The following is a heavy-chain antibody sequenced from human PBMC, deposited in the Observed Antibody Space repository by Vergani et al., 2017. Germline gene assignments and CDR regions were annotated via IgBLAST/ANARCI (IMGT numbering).Heavy chain of an antibody. V-gene: IGHV4-39*07. CDR1: GGSIRSSSYY. J-gene: IGHJ4*02. D-gene: IGHD3-9*01. Sequence: QLQLQESGPGLVKPSETLSLTCTVSGGSIRSSSYYWGWIRQPPGKGLEWIGSIYYSGSTYYNPSLKSRVTLSVDTSKNQFSLKLSSVTAADTAVYYCARVLLRYFDWLSHFDYWGQGTLVTVSS. CDR2: IYYSGST. CDR3: ARVLLRYFDWLSHFDY.